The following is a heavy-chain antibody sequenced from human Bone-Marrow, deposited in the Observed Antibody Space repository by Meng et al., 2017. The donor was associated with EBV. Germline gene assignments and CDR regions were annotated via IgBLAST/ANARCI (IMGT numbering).Heavy chain of an antibody. J-gene: IGHJ4*02. CDR3: AMGLATDFDY. CDR1: GYTFTGYY. V-gene: IGHV1-2*02. Sequence: QVLLVQSGAEWKTPGASLKVSCKASGYTFTGYYIHWVRQAPGQGLEWVGWINPNSGGTNYAEKFQGRVTMTRDTSITTAFMELSSLKSDDTAVYYCAMGLATDFDYWGQGTLVTVSS. CDR2: INPNSGGT. D-gene: IGHD5-12*01.